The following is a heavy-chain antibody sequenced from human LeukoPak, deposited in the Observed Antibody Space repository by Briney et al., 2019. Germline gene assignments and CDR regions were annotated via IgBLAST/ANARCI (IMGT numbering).Heavy chain of an antibody. CDR3: TRGSIAYYYMDV. D-gene: IGHD3-22*01. V-gene: IGHV4-59*01. Sequence: SETLSLTCTVSGGSISSYYWSWIRQPPGKGLEWIGNIYYSGSTSYNPSLKSRVTISVDTSKNQSSLKLSSVTAADTAVYYCTRGSIAYYYMDVWGKGTTVTISS. CDR2: IYYSGST. J-gene: IGHJ6*03. CDR1: GGSISSYY.